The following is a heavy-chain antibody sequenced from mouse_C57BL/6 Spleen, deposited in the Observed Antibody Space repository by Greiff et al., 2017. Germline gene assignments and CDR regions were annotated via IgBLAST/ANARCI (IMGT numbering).Heavy chain of an antibody. CDR2: IDPEDGET. J-gene: IGHJ2*01. CDR3: ARAYSNYFDY. Sequence: VQLQQSGAELVKPGASVKLSCTASGFNIKDDYMHWVKQRTEQGLEWIGRIDPEDGETKSAPKVQGKATIPAETSSNTAYLQLSSLTSEDTAVYYCARAYSNYFDYWGQGTTLTVSS. V-gene: IGHV14-2*01. CDR1: GFNIKDDY. D-gene: IGHD2-5*01.